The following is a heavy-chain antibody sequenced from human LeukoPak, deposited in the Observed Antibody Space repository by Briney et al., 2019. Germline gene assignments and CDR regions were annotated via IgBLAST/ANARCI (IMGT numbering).Heavy chain of an antibody. CDR2: IKPNSGGT. V-gene: IGHV1-2*02. CDR3: ARGGYSISSGYYYYMDV. J-gene: IGHJ6*03. CDR1: GYTFTGYY. Sequence: ASVEVSCKASGYTFTGYYMHWVRQAPGQGLEWMGCIKPNSGGTNYAQKFQGRVTMTRDTSISTAYMELSRLRSDDTAVYYCARGGYSISSGYYYYMDVWGKGTTVTVSS. D-gene: IGHD6-6*01.